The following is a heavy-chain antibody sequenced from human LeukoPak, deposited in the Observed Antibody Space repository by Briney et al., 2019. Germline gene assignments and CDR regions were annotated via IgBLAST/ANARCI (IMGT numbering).Heavy chain of an antibody. CDR1: GFTFEDFA. Sequence: PGGSLRLSCAASGFTFEDFAIQWVRQAPGKGLEWVSGITWNSGRVTYADAVKGRFTISRDNAKKYLYLQISGLRAGDMALYYCARASGSNRLDYWGQGTLVTVSS. CDR3: ARASGSNRLDY. CDR2: ITWNSGRV. J-gene: IGHJ4*02. V-gene: IGHV3-9*03. D-gene: IGHD1-26*01.